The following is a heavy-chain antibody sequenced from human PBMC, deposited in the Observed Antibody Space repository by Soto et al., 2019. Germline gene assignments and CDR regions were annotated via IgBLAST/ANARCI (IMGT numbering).Heavy chain of an antibody. CDR1: GGSINTDY. J-gene: IGHJ4*02. V-gene: IGHV4-4*07. CDR2: IYSGGST. D-gene: IGHD2-8*01. CDR3: ARESTPLLGYCINGICCNDY. Sequence: SETLSLTCAVSGGSINTDYWTWIRQPAGKGLEWIGHIYSGGSTNYNPSLKSRVTMSIDTSKNQFSLNLNSVTAADTAVYYCARESTPLLGYCINGICCNDYWGQGTRVTVSS.